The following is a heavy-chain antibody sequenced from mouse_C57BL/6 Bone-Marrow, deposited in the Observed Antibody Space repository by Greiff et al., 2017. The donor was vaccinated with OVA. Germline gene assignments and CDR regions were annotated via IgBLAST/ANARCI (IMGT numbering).Heavy chain of an antibody. D-gene: IGHD1-1*01. J-gene: IGHJ1*03. V-gene: IGHV14-4*01. CDR2: IVPENGDT. CDR1: GFNIKDAY. CDR3: RTGILLRYRGYFDV. Sequence: EVQGVESGAELVRPGASVKLSCTASGFNIKDAYMHWVKQRPEQGLEWFGWIVPENGDTEYASKFQGKAPIPADTSSATAYLQLSSLTSEDTAVDYCRTGILLRYRGYFDVWGTGTTVTVSS.